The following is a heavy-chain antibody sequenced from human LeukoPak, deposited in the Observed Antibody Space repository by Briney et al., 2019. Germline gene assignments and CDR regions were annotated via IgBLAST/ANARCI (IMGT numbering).Heavy chain of an antibody. Sequence: GGSLRLSCAASGFIFSRHVMHWVRQAPGKGLEYVSTISSNGGGTYYGHSVKGRFTISRDNSKNTLFLQMARLRSDDMGVYYCGREGAGNCGGDGLIGSEAFDLWGQGTMVIVSS. CDR1: GFIFSRHV. J-gene: IGHJ3*01. D-gene: IGHD2-21*02. CDR3: GREGAGNCGGDGLIGSEAFDL. V-gene: IGHV3-64*01. CDR2: ISSNGGGT.